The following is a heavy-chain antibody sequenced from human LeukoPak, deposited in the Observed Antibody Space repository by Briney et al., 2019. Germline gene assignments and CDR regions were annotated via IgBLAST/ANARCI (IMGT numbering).Heavy chain of an antibody. CDR1: GFSISNGYY. CDR3: ARVGLRDFGVVITYYYYYYMDV. Sequence: SETLSLTCSVSGFSISNGYYWGWIRQPPGKGLDWIGFIYHSGSTYYNPSLKSRVTISVDTSKNQFSLKLSSVTAADTAVYYCARVGLRDFGVVITYYYYYYMDVWGKGTTVTVSS. J-gene: IGHJ6*03. D-gene: IGHD3-3*01. V-gene: IGHV4-38-2*02. CDR2: IYHSGST.